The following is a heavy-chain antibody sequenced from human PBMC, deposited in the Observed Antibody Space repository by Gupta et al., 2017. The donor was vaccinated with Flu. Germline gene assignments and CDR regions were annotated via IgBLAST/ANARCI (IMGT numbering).Heavy chain of an antibody. CDR3: AREILKDILTGYLLEY. V-gene: IGHV1-2*02. Sequence: QVQLVQAGAEVKTPGASVKVSCKASGYTFTGYYMHWVRQAPGQGLEWMGWINPNSGGTNYEQKFQGRVTMTRDTSISRAYMELSRLRSDDTAGYYCAREILKDILTGYLLEYWGQGTLVTVSS. CDR2: INPNSGGT. CDR1: GYTFTGYY. J-gene: IGHJ4*02. D-gene: IGHD3-9*01.